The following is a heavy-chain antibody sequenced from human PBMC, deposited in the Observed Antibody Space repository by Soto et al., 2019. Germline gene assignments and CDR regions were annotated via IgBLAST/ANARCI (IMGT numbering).Heavy chain of an antibody. V-gene: IGHV1-3*01. Sequence: GASVKISCKASGYTFTSYAMHWVRQAPGQRLEWMGWINAGNGNTKYSQKFQGRVTITRDTSASTAYMELSSLRSEDTAVYYCARRGAGITICGVVTYEDYYGMDVWGQGTTVTVSS. CDR2: INAGNGNT. J-gene: IGHJ6*02. CDR3: ARRGAGITICGVVTYEDYYGMDV. D-gene: IGHD3-3*01. CDR1: GYTFTSYA.